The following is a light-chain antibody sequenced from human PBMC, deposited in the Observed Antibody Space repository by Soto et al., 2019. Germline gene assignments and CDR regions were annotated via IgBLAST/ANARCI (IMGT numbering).Light chain of an antibody. J-gene: IGKJ4*01. CDR2: AAS. V-gene: IGKV1-9*01. CDR3: QQLNSYPLN. Sequence: DIQLTQSPSFLSASVGDRVTITCRASQGISSFLAWYQQKPGKAPNLLIYAASTLQSGVPSRFSGSGSGTEFTLTISSLQPEDFATYYCQQLNSYPLNFGGGTKVEIK. CDR1: QGISSF.